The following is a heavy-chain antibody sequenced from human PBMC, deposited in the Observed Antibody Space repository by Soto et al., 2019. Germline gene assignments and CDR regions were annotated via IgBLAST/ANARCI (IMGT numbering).Heavy chain of an antibody. V-gene: IGHV1-8*01. Sequence: QVQLVKSGAEVKKPGASVKVSCKASGYTFTNYDINWLRQATGQGLEWMGWMSPNSGNTGYAQKFQGRVTMTRNTSISTAYMELSSLRSEDTAVYYCARGVPARPGWYDPWGQGTLVTVSS. CDR3: ARGVPARPGWYDP. CDR2: MSPNSGNT. J-gene: IGHJ5*02. CDR1: GYTFTNYD. D-gene: IGHD6-6*01.